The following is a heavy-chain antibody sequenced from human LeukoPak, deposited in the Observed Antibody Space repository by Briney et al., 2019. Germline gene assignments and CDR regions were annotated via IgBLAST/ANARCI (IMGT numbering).Heavy chain of an antibody. J-gene: IGHJ4*02. CDR2: IKSKTDGGTT. CDR1: GFTFSDAW. V-gene: IGHV3-15*01. D-gene: IGHD3-10*01. CDR3: ATLLRGY. Sequence: GGSLRLSCAASGFTFSDAWMYWVRQAPGKGLEWVGHIKSKTDGGTTDYAATVKGRFTISSDDSKNTLSLQMNSLKTEDTAVYYCATLLRGYWGQGTLVTVSS.